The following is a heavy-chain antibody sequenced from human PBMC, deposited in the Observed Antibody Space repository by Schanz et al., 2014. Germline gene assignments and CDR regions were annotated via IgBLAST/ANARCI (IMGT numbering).Heavy chain of an antibody. CDR2: INPTGGST. CDR1: GYTFISYF. D-gene: IGHD5-12*01. V-gene: IGHV1-46*01. J-gene: IGHJ6*02. Sequence: QLVQSGSEFRKPGASVKVSCKASGYTFISYFIHWVRQAPGQGLEWMGIINPTGGSTSYAQRFQGRVTVTRDTSTSTVYMELSSLRSEDTAVYYCARAAYGGYTSTPLRYWGQGTTVTVSS. CDR3: ARAAYGGYTSTPLRY.